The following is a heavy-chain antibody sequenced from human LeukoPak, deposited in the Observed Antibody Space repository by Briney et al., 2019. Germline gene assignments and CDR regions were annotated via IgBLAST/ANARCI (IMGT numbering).Heavy chain of an antibody. Sequence: GGSLRLSCAASGFTFSNYAMHWVRQAPGKGLEWVTFIRFDGSNKYYADSVKGRFTISRDNPGNVFYPQMDSLRAEDTAVYYCTRVAQSGPTGWFDPWGQGTLVTVSS. D-gene: IGHD1-1*01. CDR2: IRFDGSNK. CDR1: GFTFSNYA. J-gene: IGHJ5*02. V-gene: IGHV3-30*02. CDR3: TRVAQSGPTGWFDP.